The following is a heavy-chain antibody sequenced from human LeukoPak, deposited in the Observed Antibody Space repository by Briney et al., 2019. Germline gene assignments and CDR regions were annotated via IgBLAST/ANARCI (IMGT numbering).Heavy chain of an antibody. D-gene: IGHD3-10*01. CDR3: ARVPGSYYVDFDY. Sequence: GGSLRLSCAASGFTFSDYYMSWIRQAPGKGLEWVSYISSSGGDTYHADSVKGRFTISRDNSKNTLYLQMNSLRAEDTAVYYCARVPGSYYVDFDYWGQGTLVTVSS. CDR2: ISSSGGDT. J-gene: IGHJ4*02. CDR1: GFTFSDYY. V-gene: IGHV3-11*05.